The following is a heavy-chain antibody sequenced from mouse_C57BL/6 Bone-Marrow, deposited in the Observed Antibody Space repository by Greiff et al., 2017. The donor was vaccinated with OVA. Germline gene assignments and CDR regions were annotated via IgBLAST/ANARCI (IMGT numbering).Heavy chain of an antibody. Sequence: EVQLVESGGGLVKPGGSLKLSCAASGFTFSSYAMSWVRQTPEKRLEWVATISDGGSYTYYPDNVKGRFTISRDNAKNNLYLQMSHLKSEDTAMYYGARDPRVTTWYFDVWGTGTTVTVSS. V-gene: IGHV5-4*01. CDR3: ARDPRVTTWYFDV. CDR2: ISDGGSYT. D-gene: IGHD2-12*01. J-gene: IGHJ1*03. CDR1: GFTFSSYA.